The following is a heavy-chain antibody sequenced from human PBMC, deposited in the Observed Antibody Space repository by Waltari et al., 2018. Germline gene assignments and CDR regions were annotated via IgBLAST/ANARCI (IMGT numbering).Heavy chain of an antibody. D-gene: IGHD4-17*01. CDR2: IIPIVGTA. V-gene: IGHV1-69*08. CDR3: ARADYGDYEDAFDI. CDR1: GGNFSSYA. Sequence: QVQLVQSGAEVKKPGSSVKVSCKASGGNFSSYAISWVRQAPGQGLEWMGRIIPIVGTANDAQKFQGRVTITADKSTSTADMELSSLRSEDTAVYYCARADYGDYEDAFDIWGQGTMVTVSS. J-gene: IGHJ3*02.